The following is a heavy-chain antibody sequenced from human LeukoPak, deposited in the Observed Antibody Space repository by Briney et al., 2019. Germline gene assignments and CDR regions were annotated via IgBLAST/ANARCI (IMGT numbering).Heavy chain of an antibody. D-gene: IGHD2-2*01. CDR1: GYTFTSHG. Sequence: ASVKVSCKASGYTFTSHGISWVRQAPGQGLEWMGWISAYNGNTNYAQKLQGRVTMTTDTSTSTAYMELRSLRSDDTAVYYCARGRGYCSSTSCYFRAFDIWGQGTMVTVSS. V-gene: IGHV1-18*01. J-gene: IGHJ3*02. CDR3: ARGRGYCSSTSCYFRAFDI. CDR2: ISAYNGNT.